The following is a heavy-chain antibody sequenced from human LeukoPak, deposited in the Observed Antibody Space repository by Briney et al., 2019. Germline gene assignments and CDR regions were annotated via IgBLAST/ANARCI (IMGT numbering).Heavy chain of an antibody. Sequence: GGSLRLSCAASGFTFSSYGMHWVRQAPGKGLERVAVISYDGSNKYYADSVKGRFTISRDNSKNTLYLQMNSLRAEDTAVYYCAKDRRIVGATRGGGMDVWGQGTTVTVSS. V-gene: IGHV3-30*18. CDR3: AKDRRIVGATRGGGMDV. J-gene: IGHJ6*02. CDR2: ISYDGSNK. CDR1: GFTFSSYG. D-gene: IGHD1-26*01.